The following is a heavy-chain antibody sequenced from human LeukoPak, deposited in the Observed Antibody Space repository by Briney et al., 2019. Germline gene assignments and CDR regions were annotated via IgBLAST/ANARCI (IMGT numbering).Heavy chain of an antibody. V-gene: IGHV3-74*01. CDR3: ARGPPHGPYYFDY. CDR2: INTDGSST. CDR1: GFTFSSYW. J-gene: IGHJ4*02. D-gene: IGHD2-8*01. Sequence: PGGSLRLSCAASGFTFSSYWMHWVRQAPGKGLVWVSRINTDGSSTSYADSVKGRFTISRDNAKNTLYLQMNSLRAEDTAVYYCARGPPHGPYYFDYWGQGTLVTVSS.